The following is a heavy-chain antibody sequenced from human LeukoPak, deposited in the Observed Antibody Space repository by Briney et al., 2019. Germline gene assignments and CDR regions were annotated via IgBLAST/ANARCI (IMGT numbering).Heavy chain of an antibody. CDR1: GFTFSSYG. J-gene: IGHJ6*02. Sequence: GGSLRLSCAASGFTFSSYGMHWVRQAPGKGLEWVAVIWYDGSNKYYADSVKGRFTISRDNSKNTLYLQMNSLRAEDTAVYYCARGYSSSWYGYYYYGMDVWGQGTTVTVSS. CDR2: IWYDGSNK. CDR3: ARGYSSSWYGYYYYGMDV. D-gene: IGHD6-13*01. V-gene: IGHV3-33*08.